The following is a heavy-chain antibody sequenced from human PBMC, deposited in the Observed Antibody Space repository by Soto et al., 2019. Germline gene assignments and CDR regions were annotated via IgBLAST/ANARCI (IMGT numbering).Heavy chain of an antibody. J-gene: IGHJ5*02. CDR2: INPSGGST. CDR3: ARGSITIFGVVIHATWFDP. Sequence: QVQLVQSGAEVKKPGASVKVSCKASGYTFTSYYMHWVRQAPGQGLEWMGIINPSGGSTSYAQNFQGRAPMTRETSKSTVYMELSSLRSEDTAVYYCARGSITIFGVVIHATWFDPWGQGTLVTVSS. V-gene: IGHV1-46*01. CDR1: GYTFTSYY. D-gene: IGHD3-3*01.